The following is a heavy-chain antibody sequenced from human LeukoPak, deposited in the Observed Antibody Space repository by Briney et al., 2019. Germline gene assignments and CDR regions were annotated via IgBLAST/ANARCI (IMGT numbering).Heavy chain of an antibody. CDR3: ARVSITMVRGVIISRYNWFDP. Sequence: SETLSLTCAVYGGSFSGYYWSWIRQPPGKGLEWIGEINHSGSTNYNPSLKSRVTISVDTSKNQFSLKLSSVTAAGTAVYYCARVSITMVRGVIISRYNWFDPWGQGTLVTVSS. V-gene: IGHV4-34*01. J-gene: IGHJ5*02. CDR1: GGSFSGYY. CDR2: INHSGST. D-gene: IGHD3-10*01.